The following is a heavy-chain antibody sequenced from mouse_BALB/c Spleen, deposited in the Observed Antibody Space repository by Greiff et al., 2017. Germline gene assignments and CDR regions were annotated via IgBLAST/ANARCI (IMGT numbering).Heavy chain of an antibody. D-gene: IGHD2-2*01. CDR1: GFTFSDYY. CDR3: AREDGYDYYAMDY. Sequence: DVKLVESGGGLVKPGGSLKLSCAASGFTFSDYYMYWVRQTPEKRLEWVATISDGGSYTYYPDSVKGRFTISRDNAKNNLYLQMSSLKSEDTAMYYCAREDGYDYYAMDYWGQGTSVTVSS. J-gene: IGHJ4*01. CDR2: ISDGGSYT. V-gene: IGHV5-4*02.